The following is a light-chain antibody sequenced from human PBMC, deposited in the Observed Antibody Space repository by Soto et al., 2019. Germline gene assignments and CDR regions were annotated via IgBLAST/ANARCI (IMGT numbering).Light chain of an antibody. CDR2: AAS. CDR1: QGISNY. CDR3: QQYSSYPVT. Sequence: AIQMTQSPSSFSASTGDTVTITCRASQGISNYLVWYQQKPGKAPKLLIYAASTLQSGVPSRFSGSGSGTDFTLTISRLQSEEFASYSCQQYSSYPVTFGQGTRLEI. J-gene: IGKJ5*01. V-gene: IGKV1-8*01.